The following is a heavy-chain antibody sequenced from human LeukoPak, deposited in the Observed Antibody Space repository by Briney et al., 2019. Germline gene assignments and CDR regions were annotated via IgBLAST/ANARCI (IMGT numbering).Heavy chain of an antibody. J-gene: IGHJ4*02. CDR1: GFSFSSYG. CDR3: AKDAVGLYHSGSYLGYFDY. D-gene: IGHD1-26*01. CDR2: IFHDGSSK. Sequence: PGGSLRLSCAASGFSFSSYGMHWVRQAPGKGLEWVAIIFHDGSSKYYADSAKGRFTISRDNSKNTLYLQMNSLRAEDTAVYYCAKDAVGLYHSGSYLGYFDYWGQGTLVTVSS. V-gene: IGHV3-30*18.